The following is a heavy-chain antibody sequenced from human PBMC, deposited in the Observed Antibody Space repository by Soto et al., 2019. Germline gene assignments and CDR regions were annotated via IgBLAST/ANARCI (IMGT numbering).Heavy chain of an antibody. CDR2: ISAYNGNT. CDR3: ARDEGSLYSGYDLGIGFDY. D-gene: IGHD5-12*01. V-gene: IGHV1-18*01. Sequence: ASVKVSCKASGYTFTSYGISWVRQAPGQGLEWMGWISAYNGNTNYAQKLQGRVTMTTDTSTSTAYMELRSLRSDDTAVYYCARDEGSLYSGYDLGIGFDYWGQGTLVTV. J-gene: IGHJ4*02. CDR1: GYTFTSYG.